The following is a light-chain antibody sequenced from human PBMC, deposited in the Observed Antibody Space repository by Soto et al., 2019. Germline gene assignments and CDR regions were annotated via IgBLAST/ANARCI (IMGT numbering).Light chain of an antibody. CDR2: GAS. V-gene: IGKV3-20*01. Sequence: EIVLTQSPDTVSLSPGETATLSCRASQSVSSNYLAWYQQKPGQAPRLLIYGASSRATGIPDRFSGSGSGTDFTLTISRLEPEDFAVFYCQQYDNSITFSQGTRLEI. CDR3: QQYDNSIT. CDR1: QSVSSNY. J-gene: IGKJ5*01.